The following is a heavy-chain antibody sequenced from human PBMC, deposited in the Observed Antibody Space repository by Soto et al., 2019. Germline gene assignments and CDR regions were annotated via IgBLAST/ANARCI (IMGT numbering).Heavy chain of an antibody. Sequence: SETLSLTCTVSGGSISSSSYYWGWIRQPPGKGLEWIGSIYYSGSTYYNPSLKSRVTISVDTSKNQFSLKLSSVTAADTAVYYCARLVAAAAYFDYWGQGTLVTVSS. V-gene: IGHV4-39*01. J-gene: IGHJ4*02. D-gene: IGHD6-13*01. CDR3: ARLVAAAAYFDY. CDR2: IYYSGST. CDR1: GGSISSSSYY.